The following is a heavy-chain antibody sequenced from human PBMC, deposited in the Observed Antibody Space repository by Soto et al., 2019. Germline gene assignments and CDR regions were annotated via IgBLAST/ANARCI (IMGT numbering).Heavy chain of an antibody. CDR1: GFTVSSNY. Sequence: EVQLVETGGGLIQPGGSLRLSCAASGFTVSSNYMSWVRQAPGKGLAWVSVIYSGGSTYYADSVKGRFTISRDNSKNTLYLQMNSLRAEDTAVYYCARETPFDAGGLDPWGQGTLVTVSS. V-gene: IGHV3-53*02. D-gene: IGHD1-26*01. CDR2: IYSGGST. CDR3: ARETPFDAGGLDP. J-gene: IGHJ5*02.